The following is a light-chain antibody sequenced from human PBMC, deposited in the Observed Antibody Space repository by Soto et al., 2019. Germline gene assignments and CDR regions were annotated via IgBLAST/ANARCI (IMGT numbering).Light chain of an antibody. Sequence: EIVLTQSPGALSLSPGERATLSCRASQSVNNNHLAWYHQKPGQAPRLLIYDVSKRATGVPDRISGSGSGTDFTLTITRLELEDFAVYYCQQHGSSPRTFGQGTRLEIK. V-gene: IGKV3-20*01. CDR3: QQHGSSPRT. CDR1: QSVNNNH. J-gene: IGKJ1*01. CDR2: DVS.